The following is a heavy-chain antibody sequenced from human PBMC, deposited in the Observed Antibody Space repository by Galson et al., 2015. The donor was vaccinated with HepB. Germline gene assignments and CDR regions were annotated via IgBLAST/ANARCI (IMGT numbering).Heavy chain of an antibody. CDR3: VLPISLLYTTTEVSR. CDR2: IESNTDSGTT. CDR1: GFTFSNAW. V-gene: IGHV3-15*04. D-gene: IGHD1-26*01. Sequence: SLRLSCAVSGFTFSNAWMSWVRQAPGKGLEWVGHIESNTDSGTTDYAAPVKGRFTISRDDSKNTLYLQMNSLKTEDTAIYYCVLPISLLYTTTEVSRWGQGTLVTVSS. J-gene: IGHJ4*02.